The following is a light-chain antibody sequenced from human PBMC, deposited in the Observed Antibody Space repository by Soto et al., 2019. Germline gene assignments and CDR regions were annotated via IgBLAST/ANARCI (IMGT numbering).Light chain of an antibody. CDR1: QRVGRSY. Sequence: EIVLTQSPDTLSLSPGEKGTLFLRAQQRVGRSYLAWYPQKPGQGPRLLIYGASSRATGIPDRFSGSGSGTDFTLTISRLEPEDFAVYYCQQYGSSPPWAFGQGTKVEIK. CDR2: GAS. V-gene: IGKV3-20*01. J-gene: IGKJ1*01. CDR3: QQYGSSPPWA.